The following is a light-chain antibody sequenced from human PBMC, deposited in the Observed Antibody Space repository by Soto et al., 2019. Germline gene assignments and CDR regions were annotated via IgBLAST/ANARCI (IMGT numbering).Light chain of an antibody. J-gene: IGLJ3*02. CDR2: STN. CDR3: CSYAGSYTLWV. V-gene: IGLV8-61*01. CDR1: SGSVSTNYY. Sequence: QTVVTQEPSFSVSPGGTVTLTCGLNSGSVSTNYYPSWYQQTPGQAPRTLIYSTNTRSSGVPDRFSGSKSGNTASLTISGLQAEDEADYYCCSYAGSYTLWVFGGGTQLTVL.